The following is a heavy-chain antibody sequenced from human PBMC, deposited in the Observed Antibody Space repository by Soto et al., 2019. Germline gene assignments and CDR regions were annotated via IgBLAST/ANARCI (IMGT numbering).Heavy chain of an antibody. CDR2: IYYSGST. J-gene: IGHJ4*02. CDR1: GGSISSYY. CDR3: ARTYSGYDLLYFDY. Sequence: QVQLQESGPGLVKPSETLSLTCTVSGGSISSYYWSWIRQPPGKGLEWIGYIYYSGSTNYNPSLTSRVTISVDTSKNQFSLKLSSVTAADTAVYYCARTYSGYDLLYFDYWGQGTLVTVSS. D-gene: IGHD5-12*01. V-gene: IGHV4-59*01.